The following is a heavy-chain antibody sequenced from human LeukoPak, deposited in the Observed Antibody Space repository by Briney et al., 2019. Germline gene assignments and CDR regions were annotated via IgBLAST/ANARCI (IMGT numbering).Heavy chain of an antibody. Sequence: PGGSLRLSCAASGFTFSSYWMHWVRQAPGKGLVWVSRINSDGSSTSYADSVKGRFTISRDNAKNTLYLQMNSLRAEDTAVYYCARVYDVNWGGFDYWGQGTLVTSPQ. CDR2: INSDGSST. CDR3: ARVYDVNWGGFDY. J-gene: IGHJ4*02. V-gene: IGHV3-74*01. CDR1: GFTFSSYW. D-gene: IGHD7-27*01.